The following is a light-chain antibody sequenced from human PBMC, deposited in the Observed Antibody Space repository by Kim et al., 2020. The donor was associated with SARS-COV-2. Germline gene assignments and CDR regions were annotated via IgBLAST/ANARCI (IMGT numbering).Light chain of an antibody. CDR3: HHRSDWPLT. J-gene: IGKJ4*01. V-gene: IGKV3-11*01. CDR1: QSVTTY. Sequence: EIVLTQSPATLPLSPGERATLSCRASQSVTTYLAWYQQRPGQAPRLLIYDASNRASGIPARFSGSGYGTDFTLTISSLEPEDFAVYYCHHRSDWPLTFGGGTKVDIK. CDR2: DAS.